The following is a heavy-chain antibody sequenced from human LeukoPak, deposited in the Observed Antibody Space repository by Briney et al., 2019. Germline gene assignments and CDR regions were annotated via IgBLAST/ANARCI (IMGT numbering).Heavy chain of an antibody. CDR3: ARQGGDSSSSPFDY. Sequence: QTGGSLRLSCAASGFTFSTYWMHWARQVPGKGLVWVSRINSNGNTTPYADSVKGRFTISRDNAKNSLYLQMNSLRAEDTALYHCARQGGDSSSSPFDYWGQGTLVTVSS. V-gene: IGHV3-74*01. D-gene: IGHD6-6*01. J-gene: IGHJ4*02. CDR1: GFTFSTYW. CDR2: INSNGNTT.